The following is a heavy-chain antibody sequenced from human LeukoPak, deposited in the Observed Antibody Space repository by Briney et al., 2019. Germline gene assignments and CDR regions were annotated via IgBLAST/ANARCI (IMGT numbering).Heavy chain of an antibody. V-gene: IGHV1-2*02. CDR2: INPNSGGT. J-gene: IGHJ5*02. D-gene: IGHD6-19*01. CDR3: AREGIAVAGSRWFDP. CDR1: GYTFTGYY. Sequence: ASVKVSCKASGYTFTGYYMHWVRQAPGQGLEWMGWINPNSGGTNYAQEFQGRVTMARDTSISTAYKELSRLRSDDTAVYYCAREGIAVAGSRWFDPWGQGTLVTVSS.